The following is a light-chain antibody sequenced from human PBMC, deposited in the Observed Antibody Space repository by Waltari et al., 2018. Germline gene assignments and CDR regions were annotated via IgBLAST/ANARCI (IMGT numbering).Light chain of an antibody. CDR1: SSDVGYYNY. CDR3: CSYAGTYTWV. V-gene: IGLV2-11*01. CDR2: DVS. J-gene: IGLJ3*02. Sequence: QSALTQPRSVSGSPGQSVTISCTGTSSDVGYYNYVSWYQHHPGKAPKLMFYDVSKRPSGVPYRFSGSKSGNTASLTISGLQAEDEADYYCCSYAGTYTWVFGGGTKLTVL.